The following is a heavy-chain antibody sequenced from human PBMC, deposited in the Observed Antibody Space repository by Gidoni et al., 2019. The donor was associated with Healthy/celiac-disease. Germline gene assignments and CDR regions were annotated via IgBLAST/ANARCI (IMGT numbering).Heavy chain of an antibody. D-gene: IGHD6-19*01. V-gene: IGHV1-69*02. CDR2: IIPILGIA. CDR3: ARGPYSSGRYNWFDP. J-gene: IGHJ5*02. Sequence: QVQLVQSGAEVKKPGSSVTVSCKASGGTFSSYTISWVRQAPGQGLEWMGRIIPILGIANYAQKFQGRVTITADKSTSTAYMELSSLRSEDTAVYYCARGPYSSGRYNWFDPWGQGTLVTVSS. CDR1: GGTFSSYT.